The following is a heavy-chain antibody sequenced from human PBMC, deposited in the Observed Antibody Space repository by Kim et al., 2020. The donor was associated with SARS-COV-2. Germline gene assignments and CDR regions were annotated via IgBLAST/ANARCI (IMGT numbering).Heavy chain of an antibody. V-gene: IGHV3-30*04. D-gene: IGHD6-19*01. J-gene: IGHJ4*01. CDR3: ARDEDRYSSGWYWLNDY. CDR2: ISYDGSNK. CDR1: GFTFSSYA. Sequence: GGSLRLSCAASGFTFSSYAMHWVRQAPGKGLEWVAVISYDGSNKYYADSVKGRFTISRDNSKNTLYLQMNSLRAEDTAVYYCARDEDRYSSGWYWLNDY.